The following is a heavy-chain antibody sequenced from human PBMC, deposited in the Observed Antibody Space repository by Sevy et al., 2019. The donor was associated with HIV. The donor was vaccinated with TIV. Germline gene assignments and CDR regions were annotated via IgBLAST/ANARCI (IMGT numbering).Heavy chain of an antibody. D-gene: IGHD3-22*01. CDR3: TRVRALNYYDTSVSMEYNWFDP. J-gene: IGHJ5*02. CDR2: MNPNTGNT. Sequence: ASVKVSCKASGYTFTSYDINWVRQATGQGLEWMGWMNPNTGNTGDAQKFQGRVTMTRGTSTSTAYMELRSLRSDDTAIYYCTRVRALNYYDTSVSMEYNWFDPWGQGTLVTVSS. V-gene: IGHV1-8*02. CDR1: GYTFTSYD.